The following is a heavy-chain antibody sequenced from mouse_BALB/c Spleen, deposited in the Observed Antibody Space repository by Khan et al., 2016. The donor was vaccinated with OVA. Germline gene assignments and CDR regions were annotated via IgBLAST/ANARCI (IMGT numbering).Heavy chain of an antibody. J-gene: IGHJ4*01. CDR2: ISNGGGST. V-gene: IGHV5-12*02. CDR3: ERRYDPYYFAIDY. Sequence: EVELVESGGGLVQPGGSLKLSCATSGFTFSDYYMYWVRQTPEKRLEWVAYISNGGGSTYYPDTVKGRFTISRDNAKNTLYMQMSRLKSEDTAMYYCERRYDPYYFAIDYWGQGTSVTVSA. CDR1: GFTFSDYY. D-gene: IGHD2-3*01.